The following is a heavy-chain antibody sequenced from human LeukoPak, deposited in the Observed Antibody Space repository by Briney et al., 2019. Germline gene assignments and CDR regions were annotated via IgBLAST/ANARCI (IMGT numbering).Heavy chain of an antibody. CDR2: INSDGSST. V-gene: IGHV3-74*01. D-gene: IGHD4-23*01. Sequence: QPGGSLRLSCAASGFTFSSYWMHWDRQAPGRGLVWVSRINSDGSSTSYADSVKGRFTISRDNAKNTLYLQMNSLRAEDTAVYYCTRDLYGGNSYDYWGQGTLVTVSS. CDR1: GFTFSSYW. J-gene: IGHJ4*02. CDR3: TRDLYGGNSYDY.